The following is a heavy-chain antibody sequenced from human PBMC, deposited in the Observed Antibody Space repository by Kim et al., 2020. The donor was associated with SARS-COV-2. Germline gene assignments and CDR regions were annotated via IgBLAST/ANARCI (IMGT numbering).Heavy chain of an antibody. Sequence: ASVKVSCKASGYTFTGYYMHWVRQAPGQGLEWMGWINPNSGGTNYAQKFQGRVTMTRDTSISTAYMELSRLRSDDTAVYYCARADFWSGYYKVITGGGDYWGQGTLVTVSS. J-gene: IGHJ4*02. CDR1: GYTFTGYY. CDR2: INPNSGGT. CDR3: ARADFWSGYYKVITGGGDY. V-gene: IGHV1-2*02. D-gene: IGHD3-3*01.